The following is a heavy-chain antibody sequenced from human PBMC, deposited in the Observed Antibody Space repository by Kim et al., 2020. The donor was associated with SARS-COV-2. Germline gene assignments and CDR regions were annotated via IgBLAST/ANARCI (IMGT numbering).Heavy chain of an antibody. CDR2: INEDGRTT. V-gene: IGHV3-74*01. Sequence: GGSLRLSCTVSGFSLRTYWMHWVRQVPGKGLVWVSRINEDGRTTTYAHSIKGRFTISRDKAKNTLYLQMSSLRADDSAVYYCVRDFTGPFDSWGQGTLVTVSS. J-gene: IGHJ5*01. CDR3: VRDFTGPFDS. D-gene: IGHD3-9*01. CDR1: GFSLRTYW.